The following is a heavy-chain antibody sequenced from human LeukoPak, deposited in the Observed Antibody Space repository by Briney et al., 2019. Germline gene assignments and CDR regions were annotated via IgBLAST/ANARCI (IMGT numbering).Heavy chain of an antibody. CDR3: ARAGGVLY. Sequence: PGGSLRLSCAASGFTFSSYSMNWVRQAPGKGLEWVSYIGSSGGTIYYADSVKGRFTISKDNGKNSLYLQMNSLRAEDTAVYYCARAGGVLYWGQGTLVTVSS. D-gene: IGHD3-10*01. CDR1: GFTFSSYS. CDR2: IGSSGGTI. V-gene: IGHV3-48*01. J-gene: IGHJ4*02.